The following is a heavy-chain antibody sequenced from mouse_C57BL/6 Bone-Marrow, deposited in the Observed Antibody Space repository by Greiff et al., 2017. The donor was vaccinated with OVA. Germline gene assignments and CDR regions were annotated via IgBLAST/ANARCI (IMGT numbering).Heavy chain of an antibody. J-gene: IGHJ4*01. Sequence: DVKVEESGGGLVQPGGSMKLSCVASGFTFSNYWMNWVRQSPEKGLEWVAQIRLKSDNYATHYAESVKGRFTISRDDSKSSVYLQMNNLRAEDTGIYYCTGRGYSKGRAMDYWGQGTSVTVSS. V-gene: IGHV6-3*01. CDR2: IRLKSDNYAT. CDR3: TGRGYSKGRAMDY. CDR1: GFTFSNYW. D-gene: IGHD2-5*01.